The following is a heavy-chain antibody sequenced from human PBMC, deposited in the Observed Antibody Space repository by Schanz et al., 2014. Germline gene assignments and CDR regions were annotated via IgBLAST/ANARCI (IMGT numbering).Heavy chain of an antibody. J-gene: IGHJ6*02. CDR1: GGSISRGFYS. V-gene: IGHV4-30-2*01. Sequence: QLQLQESGSGLVKPSQTLSLTCAVSGGSISRGFYSWNWIRQPPGRGLEWIGCIYYRGSTYYTPSPKTRVTISIDRSKDRSSLTLTSVTAADTAVYYCAREDRYYHGLDVWGQGTTVTVS. CDR3: AREDRYYHGLDV. CDR2: IYYRGST.